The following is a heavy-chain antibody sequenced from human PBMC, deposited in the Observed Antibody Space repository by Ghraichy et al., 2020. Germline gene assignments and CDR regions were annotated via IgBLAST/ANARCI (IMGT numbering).Heavy chain of an antibody. V-gene: IGHV4-34*01. D-gene: IGHD6-13*01. CDR2: INHSGST. J-gene: IGHJ5*02. CDR3: ARRPYSSSWYTSDGWFDP. Sequence: SETLSLTCAVYGGSFSGYYWSWIRQPPGKGLEWIGEINHSGSTNYNPSLKSRVTISVDTSKNQFSLKLSPVTAADTAVYYCARRPYSSSWYTSDGWFDPWGQGTLVTVSS. CDR1: GGSFSGYY.